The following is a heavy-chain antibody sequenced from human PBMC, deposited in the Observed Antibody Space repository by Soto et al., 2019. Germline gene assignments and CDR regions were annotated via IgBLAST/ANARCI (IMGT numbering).Heavy chain of an antibody. Sequence: PSETLSLTCTVSGGSIGNDDYSWSWVRQPPGKGLEWIGYIYHSGTTYYNPSLTSRVTISVDGSNNQFSLKLTSMTAADTAVYYCATVIPATRYFACWGQGILVTVSS. CDR2: IYHSGTT. CDR3: ATVIPATRYFAC. CDR1: GGSIGNDDYS. D-gene: IGHD2-15*01. J-gene: IGHJ4*02. V-gene: IGHV4-30-2*01.